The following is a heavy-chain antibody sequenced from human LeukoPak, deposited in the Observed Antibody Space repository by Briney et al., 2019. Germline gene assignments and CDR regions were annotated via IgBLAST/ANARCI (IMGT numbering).Heavy chain of an antibody. CDR3: AKGQELGAKGGFDY. D-gene: IGHD1-26*01. CDR2: ISGSGGST. CDR1: GFTFSSYA. V-gene: IGHV3-23*01. Sequence: GGSLRLSCAASGFTFSSYAMSWLRPAPGKGLEWVSAISGSGGSTYYADSVKGRFTISRDNSKNTLYLQMNSLRAEDTAVYYCAKGQELGAKGGFDYWGQGTLVSVSS. J-gene: IGHJ4*02.